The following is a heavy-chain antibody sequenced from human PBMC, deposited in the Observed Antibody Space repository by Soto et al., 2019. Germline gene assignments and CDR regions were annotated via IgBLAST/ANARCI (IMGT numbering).Heavy chain of an antibody. Sequence: QSQTLSLTCAISGDSVSSNSAAWNWIRQSPSRGLEWLGRTYYRSKWYNDYAVSVKSRITINPDTSKNQFSLQLNSVTPEDTAVYYCAREQQLVPANSVYYYYGMDVWGQGTTVTVSS. D-gene: IGHD6-13*01. CDR3: AREQQLVPANSVYYYYGMDV. J-gene: IGHJ6*02. CDR1: GDSVSSNSAA. CDR2: TYYRSKWYN. V-gene: IGHV6-1*01.